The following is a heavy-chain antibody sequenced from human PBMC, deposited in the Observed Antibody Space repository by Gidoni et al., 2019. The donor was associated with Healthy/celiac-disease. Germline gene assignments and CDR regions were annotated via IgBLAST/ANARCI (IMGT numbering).Heavy chain of an antibody. Sequence: QVHLVESGGGVVQPGRSLRLSCAASGFTFSSYGMPWVRQAPGMGLEWVAVIWNDGSNKYHADSVRGRFTISRDNSKNTLYLHMNSLRAEDTAVYYCAGGGGGHTKEYYYYYYHMDVWGKGTTVTVSS. V-gene: IGHV3-33*01. CDR3: AGGGGGHTKEYYYYYYHMDV. CDR1: GFTFSSYG. J-gene: IGHJ6*03. D-gene: IGHD3-16*01. CDR2: IWNDGSNK.